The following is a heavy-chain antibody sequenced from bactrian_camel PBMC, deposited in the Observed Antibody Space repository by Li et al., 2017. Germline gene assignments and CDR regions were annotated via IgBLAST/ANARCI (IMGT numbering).Heavy chain of an antibody. CDR2: IDRGGET. CDR3: AEGRGSRGEHCYSLNY. J-gene: IGHJ4*01. CDR1: RYTYSTYF. Sequence: HVQLVESGGGSVQAGGSLGLSCASSRYTYSTYFMAWFRQAPGEEREGVAGIDRGGETWYHDSVKGRFTISQNKAKNTVYLQMNNLQPEDTATYYCAEGRGSRGEHCYSLNYWGQGTQVTVS. V-gene: IGHV3S55*01. D-gene: IGHD6*01.